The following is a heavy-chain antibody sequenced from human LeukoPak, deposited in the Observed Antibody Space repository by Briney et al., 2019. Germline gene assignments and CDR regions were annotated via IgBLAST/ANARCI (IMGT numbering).Heavy chain of an antibody. D-gene: IGHD4-17*01. J-gene: IGHJ5*02. V-gene: IGHV4-30-4*01. CDR3: ARAISLPYGDYPSYNWFDP. CDR1: GGSISSGDYY. CDR2: IYYSGST. Sequence: PSETLSLTCTVSGGSISSGDYYWSWIRQPPGKGLEWIGYIYYSGSTYYNPSLKSRVTISVDTSKNQFSLKLSSVTAADTAVYYCARAISLPYGDYPSYNWFDPWGQGILVTVSS.